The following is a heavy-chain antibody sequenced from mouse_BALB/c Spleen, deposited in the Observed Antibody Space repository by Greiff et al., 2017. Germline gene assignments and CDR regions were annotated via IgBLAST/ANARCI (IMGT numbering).Heavy chain of an antibody. CDR3: ARGNYDGYY. CDR2: INPSTGYT. Sequence: QVHLQQSGADLAKPGASVKMSCKASGYTFTSYWMHWVKQRPGQGLEWIGYINPSTGYTEYNQKFKDKATLTADKSSSTAYMQLSSLTSEDSAVYYCARGNYDGYYWGQGTTLTVSS. J-gene: IGHJ2*01. V-gene: IGHV1-7*01. D-gene: IGHD2-3*01. CDR1: GYTFTSYW.